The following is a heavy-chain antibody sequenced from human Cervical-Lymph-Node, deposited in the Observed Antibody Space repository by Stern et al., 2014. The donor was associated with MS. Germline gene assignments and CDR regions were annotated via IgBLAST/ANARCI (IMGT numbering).Heavy chain of an antibody. CDR2: IYWDDDK. CDR1: GFSLSTSGVG. V-gene: IGHV2-5*02. Sequence: QVTLKESGPTLVKPTQTLTLTCTFSGFSLSTSGVGVGWIRQPPGKALAWLALIYWDDDKRYSPSLKSRLTITKDTSKNQVVLIMTNMDPVDTATYYCAHRHIPYYYDSSSYFDYWGQGTLVTVSS. J-gene: IGHJ4*02. CDR3: AHRHIPYYYDSSSYFDY. D-gene: IGHD3-22*01.